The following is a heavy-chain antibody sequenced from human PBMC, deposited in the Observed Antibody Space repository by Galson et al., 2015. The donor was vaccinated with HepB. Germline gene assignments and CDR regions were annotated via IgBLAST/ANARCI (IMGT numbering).Heavy chain of an antibody. CDR3: ASGSLRFLGNNWFDP. CDR2: INPSGGST. CDR1: GYTFTSYY. V-gene: IGHV1-46*01. J-gene: IGHJ5*02. D-gene: IGHD3-3*01. Sequence: SVKVSCKASGYTFTSYYMHWVRQAPGQGLEWMGIINPSGGSTSYAQKFQGRVTMTRDTSTSTVYMELSSLRSEDTAVYYCASGSLRFLGNNWFDPWGQGTLVTVSS.